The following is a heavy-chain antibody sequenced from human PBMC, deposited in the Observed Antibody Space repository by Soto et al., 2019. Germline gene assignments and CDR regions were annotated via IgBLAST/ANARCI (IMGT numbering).Heavy chain of an antibody. Sequence: SETLSLTCSVSGGSISSYSWSWIRQPAGKGLQCIGRMFASGITNYNPSLKSRVTMSFDTSKKQFTLKLTSVTAADTAVYYCEAWSSYYTIDVWGQGTTVTVSS. CDR1: GGSISSYS. J-gene: IGHJ6*02. D-gene: IGHD3-3*01. V-gene: IGHV4-4*07. CDR3: EAWSSYYTIDV. CDR2: MFASGIT.